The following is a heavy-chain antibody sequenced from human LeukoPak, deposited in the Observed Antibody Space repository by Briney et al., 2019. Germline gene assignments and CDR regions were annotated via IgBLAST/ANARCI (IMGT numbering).Heavy chain of an antibody. CDR1: GYTFTGYC. Sequence: ASVKVSCKASGYTFTGYCIYWVRQAPGQGLEWMGWINPNSGGTNYAQKFQGWVTMTRDTSISTAYTEVSRLRSDDTAVYYCARHRNWDLLHWGQGTLVTVSS. J-gene: IGHJ4*02. V-gene: IGHV1-2*04. D-gene: IGHD7-27*01. CDR3: ARHRNWDLLH. CDR2: INPNSGGT.